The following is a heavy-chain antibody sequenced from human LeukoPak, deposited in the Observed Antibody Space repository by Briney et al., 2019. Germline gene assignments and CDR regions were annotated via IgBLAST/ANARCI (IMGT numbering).Heavy chain of an antibody. V-gene: IGHV1-8*01. CDR2: MNPNSGNT. J-gene: IGHJ4*02. CDR1: GYTFTSYD. Sequence: ASVKDSCKASGYTFTSYDINWVRQATGQGLEWMGWMNPNSGNTGYAQKFQGRVTMTRNTSISTAYMELSSLRSEDTAVYYCARGRGGPKEVVVAAIDYWGQGTLVTVSS. CDR3: ARGRGGPKEVVVAAIDY. D-gene: IGHD2-15*01.